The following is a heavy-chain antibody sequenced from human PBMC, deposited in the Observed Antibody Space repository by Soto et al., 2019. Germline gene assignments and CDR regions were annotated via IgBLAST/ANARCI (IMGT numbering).Heavy chain of an antibody. J-gene: IGHJ4*02. V-gene: IGHV3-11*06. D-gene: IGHD6-19*01. CDR3: AREVRYSSGWYAYFDY. CDR2: ISSSSSYT. CDR1: GFTFSDYY. Sequence: QVQLVESGGGLVKPGGSLRLSCAASGFTFSDYYMSWIRQAPGKGLEWVSYISSSSSYTNYADSVKGRFTISRDNAENSLYLQMNSLRAEDTAVYYCAREVRYSSGWYAYFDYWGQGTLVTVSS.